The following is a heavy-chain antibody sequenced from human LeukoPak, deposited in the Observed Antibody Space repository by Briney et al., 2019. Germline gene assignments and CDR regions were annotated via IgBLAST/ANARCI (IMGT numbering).Heavy chain of an antibody. CDR2: ISAYNGNT. CDR1: GYTFTSYG. Sequence: ASVKVSCKASGYTFTSYGISWVRQAPGQGLEWMGWISAYNGNTNYAQKLQGRVTMTTDTSTSTAYMELRSLRSDDTAVYYCARRQGIVVVPAAPFDYWGQGTLVTVSS. D-gene: IGHD2-2*01. V-gene: IGHV1-18*01. J-gene: IGHJ4*02. CDR3: ARRQGIVVVPAAPFDY.